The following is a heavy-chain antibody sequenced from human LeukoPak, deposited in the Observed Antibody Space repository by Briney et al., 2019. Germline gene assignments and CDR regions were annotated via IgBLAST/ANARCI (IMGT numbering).Heavy chain of an antibody. D-gene: IGHD3-3*01. V-gene: IGHV1-8*03. Sequence: AAVKVSCKPSRYTFTSYDINWVRQATGQGLEWMGWMNPNSGNTGYAQKFQGRVTITRNTSISTAYMELSSLRSEDTAVYYCARGDYDFWSGYYRWFDPWGQGTLVTVSS. CDR3: ARGDYDFWSGYYRWFDP. CDR1: RYTFTSYD. CDR2: MNPNSGNT. J-gene: IGHJ5*02.